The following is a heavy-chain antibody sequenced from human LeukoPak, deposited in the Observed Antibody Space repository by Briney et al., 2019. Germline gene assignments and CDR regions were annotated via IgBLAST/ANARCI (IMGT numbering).Heavy chain of an antibody. J-gene: IGHJ4*02. V-gene: IGHV1-24*01. CDR3: ARAVRGVMKGAPLYYFDY. Sequence: ASMKVSCKVSGYTLTELSMHRVRQAPGKGLEWMGGFDPEDGETIYAQRFQGRVTMTEDTSTDTAYMELSSLRSEDTAVYYCARAVRGVMKGAPLYYFDYWGQGTLVTVSS. CDR1: GYTLTELS. D-gene: IGHD3-10*01. CDR2: FDPEDGET.